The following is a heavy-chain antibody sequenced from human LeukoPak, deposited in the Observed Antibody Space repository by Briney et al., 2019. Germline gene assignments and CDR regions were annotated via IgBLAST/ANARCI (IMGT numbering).Heavy chain of an antibody. J-gene: IGHJ4*02. V-gene: IGHV3-23*01. CDR1: GFTFSSYS. D-gene: IGHD5-12*01. CDR3: AKTYSGYDGADY. CDR2: ISGSGGHT. Sequence: GGSLRLSCAASGFTFSSYSMNWVRQAPGKELEWVSSISGSGGHTYYADSVQGRFTVSRDNSKNTLYLQMNSLRAEDAAVYYCAKTYSGYDGADYWGQGTLVTVSS.